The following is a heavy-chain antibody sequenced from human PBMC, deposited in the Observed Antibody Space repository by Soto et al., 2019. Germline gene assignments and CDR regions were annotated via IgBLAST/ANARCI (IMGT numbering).Heavy chain of an antibody. J-gene: IGHJ4*02. CDR3: ARANYFDSSGPFDY. Sequence: PSETLSLTCTVSGGSISSGAYYWSWIRQHPGKGLEWIGYIYYSGSTYYNPSLESRVTLSVDTSRKQFSLKVSSVTASDTAMYYCARANYFDSSGPFDYWGPGTLVTVSS. D-gene: IGHD3-22*01. CDR2: IYYSGST. CDR1: GGSISSGAYY. V-gene: IGHV4-31*03.